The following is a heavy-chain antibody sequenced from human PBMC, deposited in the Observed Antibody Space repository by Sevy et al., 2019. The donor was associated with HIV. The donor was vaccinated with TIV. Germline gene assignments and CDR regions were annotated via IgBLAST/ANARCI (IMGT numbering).Heavy chain of an antibody. J-gene: IGHJ4*02. CDR3: VRADPDQHFDS. CDR2: VDPSAGKT. V-gene: IGHV1-46*01. CDR1: GDTFTNNY. Sequence: ASVKVSCKASGDTFTNNYIHWVRQAPGQGLEWMGMVDPSAGKTTYAKKFQGRVTMTRDTSTSILYMDLSSLRSEETAVYYCVRADPDQHFDSWGQGPLVTVSS.